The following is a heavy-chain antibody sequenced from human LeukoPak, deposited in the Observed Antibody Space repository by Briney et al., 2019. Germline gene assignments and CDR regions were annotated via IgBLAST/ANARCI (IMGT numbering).Heavy chain of an antibody. V-gene: IGHV3-66*01. CDR3: ARGGVHDYFDY. D-gene: IGHD3-10*01. J-gene: IGHJ4*02. Sequence: GGSLRLSCAASGFTVSSNYMSWVRQAPGKGLEGVSVIYSGGSTYYADSVKGRSTISRDNSKNTLYLQMNSLRAEDTAVYYCARGGVHDYFDYWGQGTLVTVSS. CDR1: GFTVSSNY. CDR2: IYSGGST.